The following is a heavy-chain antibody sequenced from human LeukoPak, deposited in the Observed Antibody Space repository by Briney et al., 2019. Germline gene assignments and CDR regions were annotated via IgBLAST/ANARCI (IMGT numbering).Heavy chain of an antibody. CDR2: INHSGST. V-gene: IGHV4-34*01. CDR1: GGSFSGYY. CDR3: ARGYSYGPGY. Sequence: PSETLSLTCAVYGGSFSGYYWSWTRQPPGKGLEWIGEINHSGSTNYNPSLKSRVTISVDTSKNQFSLKLSSVTAADTAVYYCARGYSYGPGYWGQGTLVTVSS. D-gene: IGHD5-18*01. J-gene: IGHJ4*02.